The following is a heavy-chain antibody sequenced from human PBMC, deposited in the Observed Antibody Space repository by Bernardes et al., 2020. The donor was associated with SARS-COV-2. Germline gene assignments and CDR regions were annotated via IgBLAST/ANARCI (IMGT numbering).Heavy chain of an antibody. CDR3: VRDAGGAGSL. CDR2: IDTDGSIT. D-gene: IGHD3-10*01. Sequence: GGSLRLSCAPSGFIFGSYWLHWVRQVPGEGLVWVSRIDTDGSITNYADSVQGRFTISRDNARNTLFLQMNSLRAEDTAVYYCVRDAGGAGSLWGQGTLVTVSS. CDR1: GFIFGSYW. V-gene: IGHV3-74*01. J-gene: IGHJ4*02.